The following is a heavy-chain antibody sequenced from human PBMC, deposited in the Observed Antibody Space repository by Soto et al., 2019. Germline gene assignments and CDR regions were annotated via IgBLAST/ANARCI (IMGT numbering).Heavy chain of an antibody. CDR2: IYYSGST. V-gene: IGHV4-31*03. CDR3: ARESKYDTSGYPPWFAP. D-gene: IGHD3-22*01. J-gene: IGHJ5*02. Sequence: QVQLQESGPGLVKPSQTLSLTCTVSVASISSGGYYWSWIRQHPGEGLEWIGYIYYSGSTSYNPSLKRRVTLSVDTSKNQFSLKLSSVTDADTAVYYCARESKYDTSGYPPWFAPWGQGTLVTVSS. CDR1: VASISSGGYY.